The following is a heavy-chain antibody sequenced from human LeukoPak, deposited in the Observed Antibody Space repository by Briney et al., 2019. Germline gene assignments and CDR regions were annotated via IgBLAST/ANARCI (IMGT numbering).Heavy chain of an antibody. V-gene: IGHV3-9*01. J-gene: IGHJ6*02. CDR1: GFTFDDYA. Sequence: GGSLRLSCAASGFTFDDYAMHWVRQAPGKGLEWVSGISWNSGSIGYADSVKGRFTISRDNAKNSLYLQMNSLRAEDTALYYCAKDLYNNYGMDVWGQGTTVTVSS. CDR2: ISWNSGSI. CDR3: AKDLYNNYGMDV.